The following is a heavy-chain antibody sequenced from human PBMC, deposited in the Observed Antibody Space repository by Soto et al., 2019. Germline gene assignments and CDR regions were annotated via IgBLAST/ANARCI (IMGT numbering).Heavy chain of an antibody. V-gene: IGHV1-69*13. CDR1: GGTFSSYA. D-gene: IGHD3-10*01. J-gene: IGHJ4*02. Sequence: ASVKVSCKASGGTFSSYAISWVRQAPGQGLEWMGGIIPIFGTANYAQKFQGRVTITADESTSTAYMELSSLRSEDTAVYYCARSYYYGSGSYFEFDYWGQGTLVTVSS. CDR3: ARSYYYGSGSYFEFDY. CDR2: IIPIFGTA.